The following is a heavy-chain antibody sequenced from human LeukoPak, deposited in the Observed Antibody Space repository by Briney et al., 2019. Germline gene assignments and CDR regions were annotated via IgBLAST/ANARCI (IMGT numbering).Heavy chain of an antibody. D-gene: IGHD6-13*01. CDR2: ISENGGST. J-gene: IGHJ4*02. CDR3: AKEGSSWLYYFDS. Sequence: GGSLRLSWAASGFTFDNYVMHWVRQAPGKGLEWVSLISENGGSTYYADSVKGRFTISRDNSKNSLYLQMNSLRTEDTALYYCAKEGSSWLYYFDSWGQGTLVTVSS. CDR1: GFTFDNYV. V-gene: IGHV3-43*02.